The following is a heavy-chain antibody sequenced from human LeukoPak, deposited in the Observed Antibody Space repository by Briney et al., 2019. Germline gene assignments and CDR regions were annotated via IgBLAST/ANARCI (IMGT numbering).Heavy chain of an antibody. CDR2: IYYDGST. V-gene: IGHV4-59*02. CDR3: ARDGGYGSGSAL. D-gene: IGHD3-10*01. Sequence: GSLRLSCAASGFTVSTNYVTWIRQPPGKGLEWIGSIYYDGSTNYNPSLKSRVTISLDTPKNQFSLKLSSVTAADTAVYYCARDGGYGSGSALWGQGTLITVSS. CDR1: GFTVSTNY. J-gene: IGHJ4*02.